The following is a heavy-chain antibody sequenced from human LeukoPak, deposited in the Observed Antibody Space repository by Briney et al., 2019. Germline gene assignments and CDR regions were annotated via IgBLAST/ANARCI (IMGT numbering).Heavy chain of an antibody. Sequence: GGSLRLSCAASGFTFSSYAMHWVRQAPGKGLEWVAVISYDGSNKYYADSVKGRFTISRGNSKNTLYLQMNSLRAEDTAVYYCARDASSSRYYYYGMDVWGQGTTVTVSS. V-gene: IGHV3-30*04. J-gene: IGHJ6*02. CDR1: GFTFSSYA. D-gene: IGHD6-19*01. CDR3: ARDASSSRYYYYGMDV. CDR2: ISYDGSNK.